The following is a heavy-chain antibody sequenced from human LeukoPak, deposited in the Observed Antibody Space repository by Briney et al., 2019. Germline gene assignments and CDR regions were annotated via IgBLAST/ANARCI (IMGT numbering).Heavy chain of an antibody. CDR3: ARGVTVAGTFRWFDP. CDR2: IYTSGIT. J-gene: IGHJ5*02. Sequence: PSETLSLTCTVSGGSISTYYWSWIRQAAGKGLECIGRIYTSGITNYNPSLKSRVTMSVDTSKNQFSLKLSSVTAADTAVYYCARGVTVAGTFRWFDPWGQGTLVTVSS. V-gene: IGHV4-4*07. CDR1: GGSISTYY. D-gene: IGHD6-19*01.